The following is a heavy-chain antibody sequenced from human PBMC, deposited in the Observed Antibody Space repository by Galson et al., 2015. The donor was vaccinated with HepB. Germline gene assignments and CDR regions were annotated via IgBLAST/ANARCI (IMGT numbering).Heavy chain of an antibody. V-gene: IGHV3-74*01. Sequence: SLRLSCAASGFTFSSNWMQWVRQAPGKGLEWVSRINSDVSTTSYTDSVKGRFTISRDNAKNTLYLQMNSLRAEETAVYYCGNWGSSWGQGTLVTVSS. CDR3: GNWGSS. D-gene: IGHD7-27*01. CDR1: GFTFSSNW. J-gene: IGHJ5*02. CDR2: INSDVSTT.